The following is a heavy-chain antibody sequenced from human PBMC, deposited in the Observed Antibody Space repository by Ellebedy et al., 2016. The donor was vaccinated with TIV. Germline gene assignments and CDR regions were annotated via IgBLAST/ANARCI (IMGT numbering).Heavy chain of an antibody. CDR1: GLVFSDYC. Sequence: GESLKISCAASGLVFSDYCMTWLRVSPGKGPEWVATIASDGIEKSYADSVKGRFTVSRDNTENSMYLQMTSLRADDTGVYSCARGGRKTSYFWQYWGQGTPLTVSP. V-gene: IGHV3-7*03. CDR3: ARGGRKTSYFWQY. D-gene: IGHD1-14*01. J-gene: IGHJ4*02. CDR2: IASDGIEK.